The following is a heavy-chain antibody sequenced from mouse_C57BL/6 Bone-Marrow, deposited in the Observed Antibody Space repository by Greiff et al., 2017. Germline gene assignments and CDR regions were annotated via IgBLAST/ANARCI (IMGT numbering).Heavy chain of an antibody. CDR3: ARHERYYDYEGYFDY. CDR1: GYIFTEYT. D-gene: IGHD2-4*01. V-gene: IGHV1-62-2*01. J-gene: IGHJ2*01. CDR2: FYPGSGSI. Sequence: VQLQQSGAELVKPGASVKLSCKASGYIFTEYTIHWVKQRSGQGLVWIGWFYPGSGSIKYNERFKDKATLTADKSSNTVDMELSRLTSEDSAVYFCARHERYYDYEGYFDYWGQGTTLTVSS.